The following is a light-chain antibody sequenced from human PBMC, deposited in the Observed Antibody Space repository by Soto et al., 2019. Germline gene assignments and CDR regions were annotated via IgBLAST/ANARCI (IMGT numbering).Light chain of an antibody. J-gene: IGKJ2*01. CDR2: GAS. CDR3: QQYGRSPLLYT. V-gene: IGKV3-20*01. Sequence: EIVLTQSPGTLSLSPGERATLSCRASQSVTGNYLAWYQQKPGQAPRLLISGASGRDAGVPDRFSGSGSGTDFTLTITGLEPEDFAVYYWQQYGRSPLLYTFGQGTKLGVK. CDR1: QSVTGNY.